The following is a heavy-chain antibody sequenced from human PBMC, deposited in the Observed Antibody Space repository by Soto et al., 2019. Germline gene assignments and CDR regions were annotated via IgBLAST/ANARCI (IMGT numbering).Heavy chain of an antibody. Sequence: SVKVSCKASGFTFTSSAVQWVRQARGQRLEWIGWIVVGSGNTNYAQKFQERVTITRDMSTSTAYMELSSLRSEDTAVYYCAADFAWLFNVPSMDVWGQGTKVTVSS. J-gene: IGHJ6*02. CDR2: IVVGSGNT. V-gene: IGHV1-58*01. CDR3: AADFAWLFNVPSMDV. CDR1: GFTFTSSA. D-gene: IGHD3-9*01.